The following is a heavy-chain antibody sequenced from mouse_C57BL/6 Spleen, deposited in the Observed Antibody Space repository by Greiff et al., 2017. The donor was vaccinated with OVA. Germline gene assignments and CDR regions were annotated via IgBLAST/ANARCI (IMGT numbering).Heavy chain of an antibody. CDR2: IDPANGNT. J-gene: IGHJ2*01. Sequence: EVQLQQSVAELVRPGASVKLSCTASGFNIKNTYMHWVKQRPEQGLEWIGRIDPANGNTKYAPKFQGKATIPADTSSNTAYLQLSSLTSEDTAIYYCALITTVVANYFDYWGQGTTLTVSS. D-gene: IGHD1-1*01. CDR3: ALITTVVANYFDY. V-gene: IGHV14-3*01. CDR1: GFNIKNTY.